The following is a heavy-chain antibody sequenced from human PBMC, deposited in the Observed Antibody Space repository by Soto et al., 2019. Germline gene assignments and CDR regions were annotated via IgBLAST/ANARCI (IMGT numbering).Heavy chain of an antibody. CDR3: ARPRIAAAGTLLDYYYYYGMDV. V-gene: IGHV1-46*01. CDR2: INPSGGST. J-gene: IGHJ6*02. CDR1: GYTFTSYY. Sequence: ASVKVSCKASGYTFTSYYMHWVRQAPGQGLEWMGIINPSGGSTSYAQKFQGRVTMTRDTSTSTVYMELSSLRSEDTAVYYCARPRIAAAGTLLDYYYYYGMDVWGQETTVTVSS. D-gene: IGHD6-13*01.